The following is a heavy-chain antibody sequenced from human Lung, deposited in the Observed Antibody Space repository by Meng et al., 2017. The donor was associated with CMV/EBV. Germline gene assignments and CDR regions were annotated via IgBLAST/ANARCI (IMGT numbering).Heavy chain of an antibody. CDR2: VTGGGGST. CDR1: GFTFSSYA. CDR3: AKGNAEYCSGAGCYAYDY. J-gene: IGHJ4*02. Sequence: GESLKISCAASGFTFSSYAMTWVRQAPGKGLEWVSVVTGGGGSTYYADFVKGRFTVSRDNTENTLYLQMNSLRVEDTAIYYCAKGNAEYCSGAGCYAYDYWGQGTXVNGSS. D-gene: IGHD2-15*01. V-gene: IGHV3-23*01.